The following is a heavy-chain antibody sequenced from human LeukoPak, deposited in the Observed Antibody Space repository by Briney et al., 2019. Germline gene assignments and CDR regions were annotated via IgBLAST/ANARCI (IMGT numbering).Heavy chain of an antibody. V-gene: IGHV3-74*01. Sequence: QSGGSLKLSCAASGFTFSSYWMHWVRQAPGKGLVWVSRINGDWSSTAYADSVKGRFTISRDNAKNTLYLQMNSLTAEDTAVYYCARGPPWYFDLWGRGTLVTVSS. CDR3: ARGPPWYFDL. J-gene: IGHJ2*01. CDR1: GFTFSSYW. CDR2: INGDWSST. D-gene: IGHD6-25*01.